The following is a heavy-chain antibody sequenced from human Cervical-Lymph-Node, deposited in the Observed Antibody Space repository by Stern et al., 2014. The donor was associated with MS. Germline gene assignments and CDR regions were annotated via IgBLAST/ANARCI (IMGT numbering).Heavy chain of an antibody. CDR2: ITNVGST. Sequence: EVQLEESGGGVIQPGGSLRLSCTASGFTVSRDYMTWVRQAPGKGLEWVSLITNVGSTFYTDSVKGRFTISRDDSKNTVYLHRTSLRAEDTAMYYCARDTSSPERSDWWGQGTLVTVSS. CDR1: GFTVSRDY. J-gene: IGHJ4*02. D-gene: IGHD1-1*01. CDR3: ARDTSSPERSDW. V-gene: IGHV3-53*01.